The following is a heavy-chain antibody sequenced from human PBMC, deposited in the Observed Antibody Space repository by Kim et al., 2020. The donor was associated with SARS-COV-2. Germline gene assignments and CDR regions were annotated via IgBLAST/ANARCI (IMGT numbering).Heavy chain of an antibody. V-gene: IGHV3-30*07. Sequence: RFTIARDNSKNTLYLQMNSLRAEDTAVYYCARDPGSGIGIYYYYYGMDVWGQGTTVTVSS. J-gene: IGHJ6*02. CDR3: ARDPGSGIGIYYYYYGMDV. D-gene: IGHD3-10*01.